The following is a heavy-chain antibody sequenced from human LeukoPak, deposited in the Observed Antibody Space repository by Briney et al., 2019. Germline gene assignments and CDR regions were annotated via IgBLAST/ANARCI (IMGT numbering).Heavy chain of an antibody. D-gene: IGHD2-2*01. J-gene: IGHJ4*02. Sequence: GGSLRLSCAASGFTFSSYAMHWVRQAPGKGLEWVAVISYDGSNKYYADSVKGRFTISRDNSKNTLYLQMNSLRAEDTAVYYCARDGPGSYCSSTSCRDGIDYWGQGTLVTVSS. V-gene: IGHV3-30-3*01. CDR3: ARDGPGSYCSSTSCRDGIDY. CDR2: ISYDGSNK. CDR1: GFTFSSYA.